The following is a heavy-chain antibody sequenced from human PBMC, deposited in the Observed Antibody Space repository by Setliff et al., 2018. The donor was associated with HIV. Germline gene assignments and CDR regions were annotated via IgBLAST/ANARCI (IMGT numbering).Heavy chain of an antibody. J-gene: IGHJ4*02. CDR2: TYLGAA. V-gene: IGHV1-18*01. Sequence: ASVKVSCKASGYIFTDYYIHWVRRAPGQGLEWMGWTYLGAANYAQRFRDRFTVTTNTSTSTAYMELRGLSPDDTALSFCATGGGQSFDYWGQGTLVTVSS. CDR1: GYIFTDYY. CDR3: ATGGGQSFDY. D-gene: IGHD1-26*01.